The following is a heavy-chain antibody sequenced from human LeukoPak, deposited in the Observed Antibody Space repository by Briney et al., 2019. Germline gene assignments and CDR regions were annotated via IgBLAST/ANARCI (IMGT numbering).Heavy chain of an antibody. J-gene: IGHJ5*02. CDR3: ARELYWDQLDYGDGNWFDP. CDR1: GGSISSYY. D-gene: IGHD4-17*01. CDR2: IYTSGST. V-gene: IGHV4-4*07. Sequence: SETLSLTCTVSGGSISSYYWSWIRQPAGKGLEWIGRIYTSGSTNYNPSLKSRVTMSVDTSKNQFSLKLSSVTAADTAVYYCARELYWDQLDYGDGNWFDPWGQGTLVTVSS.